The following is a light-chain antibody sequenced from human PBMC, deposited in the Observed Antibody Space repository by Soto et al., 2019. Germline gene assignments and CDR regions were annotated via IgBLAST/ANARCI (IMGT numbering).Light chain of an antibody. J-gene: IGKJ1*01. CDR3: QQYFRTPQT. CDR1: QSVLYSSNNKNY. V-gene: IGKV4-1*01. CDR2: WAS. Sequence: DIVMTQSPDSLAVSLGERATINCKSSQSVLYSSNNKNYLAWYQQKPGQPPKLLIYWASTRESGVPDRFSGSGSGTDFTLTISSLQAEDVAVYCCQQYFRTPQTFGQGTKLEIK.